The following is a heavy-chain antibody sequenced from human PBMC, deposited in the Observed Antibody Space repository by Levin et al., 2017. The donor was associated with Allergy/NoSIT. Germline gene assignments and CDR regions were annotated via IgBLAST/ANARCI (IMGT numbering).Heavy chain of an antibody. Sequence: SCAASGFTFSIYTIHWVRRAPGKGLEWVAIISYDGSNKYYADSVQGRFTISRDNSKNTLYLQMNSLRSEDTAFYYCARGGGYCGSSNCYGLDYWGQGTLVTVSS. V-gene: IGHV3-30-3*01. CDR3: ARGGGYCGSSNCYGLDY. CDR2: ISYDGSNK. CDR1: GFTFSIYT. J-gene: IGHJ4*02. D-gene: IGHD2-2*01.